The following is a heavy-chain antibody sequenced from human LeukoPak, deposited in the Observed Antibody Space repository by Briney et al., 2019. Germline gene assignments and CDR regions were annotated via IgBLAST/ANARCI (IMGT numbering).Heavy chain of an antibody. J-gene: IGHJ1*01. CDR3: ARVGQLVDLRHFQYFQH. D-gene: IGHD6-6*01. CDR1: GFTFSIYS. V-gene: IGHV3-21*01. Sequence: PGGSLSLSCAASGFTFSIYSINCVRQTPGEGVEWVSSISGSSSYIYYADSVKGRFTISRDNAKNALYLKMNSLRADDTAVYYCARVGQLVDLRHFQYFQHWGQGTLVTVSS. CDR2: ISGSSSYI.